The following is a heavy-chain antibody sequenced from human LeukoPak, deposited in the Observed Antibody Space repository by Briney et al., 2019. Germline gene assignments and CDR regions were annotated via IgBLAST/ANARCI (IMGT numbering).Heavy chain of an antibody. V-gene: IGHV1-69*13. CDR3: ARSELSPSDFDY. D-gene: IGHD1-1*01. CDR2: IIPIFGTA. Sequence: SVKVSCKASGGTFSSYAISWVRQAPGQGLEWMGGIIPIFGTANYAQKFQGRVTITADESTSTAYMELSSLRSEDTAVYYCARSELSPSDFDYWGQGTLVTVSS. CDR1: GGTFSSYA. J-gene: IGHJ4*02.